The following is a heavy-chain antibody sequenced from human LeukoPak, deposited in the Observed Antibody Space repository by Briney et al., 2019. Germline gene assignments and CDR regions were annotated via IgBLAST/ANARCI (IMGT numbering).Heavy chain of an antibody. D-gene: IGHD3-9*01. CDR3: ARGLTNH. CDR2: INHSGST. J-gene: IGHJ4*02. CDR1: GGSISSGSYY. Sequence: SETLSLTCTVSGGSISSGSYYWSWIRQPPGKGLEWIGEINHSGSTNYNPSLKSRVTISVDTSKNQFSLKLSSVTAADTAVYYCARGLTNHWGQGTLVTVSS. V-gene: IGHV4-39*07.